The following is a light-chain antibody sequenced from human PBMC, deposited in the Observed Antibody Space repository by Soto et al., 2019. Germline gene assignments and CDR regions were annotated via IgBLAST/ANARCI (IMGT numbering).Light chain of an antibody. CDR1: QSVSSN. J-gene: IGKJ4*01. CDR2: GAS. CDR3: QQYNNWP. Sequence: EIVMTQSPATLSVSPGERATLSCRASQSVSSNLAWYQQKPGQAPRLLIYGASTRATGIPARFSGSGSRTEFTLTISSLQSEDFAVYYCQQYNNWPFGGGTKVEIK. V-gene: IGKV3-15*01.